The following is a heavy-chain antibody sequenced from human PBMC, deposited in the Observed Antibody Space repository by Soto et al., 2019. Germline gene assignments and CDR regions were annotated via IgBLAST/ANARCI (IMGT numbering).Heavy chain of an antibody. D-gene: IGHD3-3*01. Sequence: QITLKESGPTLVIPTQTLTLTCSFSGFSLKTIGISVGWIRQPPGKALEWLALTYWDDDQRYSPSLKTRLTITKDASKNQVVLAMTNVDPVDTATYYCARSTSENFWSGPFDYWGPGIVVTVSS. CDR3: ARSTSENFWSGPFDY. J-gene: IGHJ4*02. V-gene: IGHV2-5*02. CDR1: GFSLKTIGIS. CDR2: TYWDDDQ.